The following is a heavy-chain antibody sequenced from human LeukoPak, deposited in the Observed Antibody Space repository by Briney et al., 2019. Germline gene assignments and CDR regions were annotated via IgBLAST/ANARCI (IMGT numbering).Heavy chain of an antibody. J-gene: IGHJ4*02. CDR1: GFTFSGFA. CDR2: ISWDSGAI. D-gene: IGHD5-12*01. V-gene: IGHV3-9*01. Sequence: TGGSLRLSCAASGFTFSGFAMHWVRQAPGKGLEWVSGISWDSGAIGYADSVKGRFTISRDNAKNSLYLQMNSLRPEDTALYSCAKDFRGNGYFDYWGQGTLVTVSS. CDR3: AKDFRGNGYFDY.